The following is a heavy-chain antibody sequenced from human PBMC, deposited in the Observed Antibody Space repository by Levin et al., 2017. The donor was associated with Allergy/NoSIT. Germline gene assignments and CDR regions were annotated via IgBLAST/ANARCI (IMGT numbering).Heavy chain of an antibody. D-gene: IGHD1-20*01. CDR2: IIPILGIA. V-gene: IGHV1-69*04. Sequence: KISCKASGGTFSSYAISWVRQAPGQGLEWMGRIIPILGIANYAQKFQGRVTITADKSTSTAYMELSSLRSEDTAVYYCASLYNWNDSRDYWGQGTLVTVSS. J-gene: IGHJ4*02. CDR1: GGTFSSYA. CDR3: ASLYNWNDSRDY.